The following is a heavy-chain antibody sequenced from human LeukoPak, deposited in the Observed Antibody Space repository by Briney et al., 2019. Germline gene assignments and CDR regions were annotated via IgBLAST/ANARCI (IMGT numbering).Heavy chain of an antibody. J-gene: IGHJ5*02. V-gene: IGHV1-46*02. CDR3: VRGQTVTTGNWFDP. Sequence: ASVKVSCKASGYTFNNHYMYWVRQAPGQGLEWMGVINPSGGSTSYAQKFQGRVTMTRDTSTRTVYMELSSLRSEDTAVYYCVRGQTVTTGNWFDPWGQGTQVTVSS. CDR2: INPSGGST. D-gene: IGHD4-17*01. CDR1: GYTFNNHY.